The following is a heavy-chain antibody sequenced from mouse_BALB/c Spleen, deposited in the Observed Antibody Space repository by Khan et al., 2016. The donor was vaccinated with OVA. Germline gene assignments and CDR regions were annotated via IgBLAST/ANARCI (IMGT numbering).Heavy chain of an antibody. Sequence: DLVKPGASVKLSCKASGYTFTSYWINWIKQRPGQGLEWVGHIGPGSGNTYYNEIFKGKATLTVDTSSSTVYIHLSSLSSEDSAVYFCARSNYYGSSLYAMDYWGQGTSVTVSS. V-gene: IGHV1S41*01. J-gene: IGHJ4*01. D-gene: IGHD1-1*01. CDR1: GYTFTSYW. CDR3: ARSNYYGSSLYAMDY. CDR2: IGPGSGNT.